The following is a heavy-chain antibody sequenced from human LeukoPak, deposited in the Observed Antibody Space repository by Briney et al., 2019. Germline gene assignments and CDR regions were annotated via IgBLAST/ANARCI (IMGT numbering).Heavy chain of an antibody. CDR2: INTKSGRT. Sequence: ASVRVSCKTSGYSFTNYYIHWVRQAPGQGLEWMGWINTKSGRTSSARKFQGRVTMTRDPSITTVYMDMAWLTSDDTAIYFCARADFIDAGPYLIGPWGQGTLVTVSS. CDR1: GYSFTNYY. CDR3: ARADFIDAGPYLIGP. J-gene: IGHJ5*02. D-gene: IGHD3-3*01. V-gene: IGHV1-2*02.